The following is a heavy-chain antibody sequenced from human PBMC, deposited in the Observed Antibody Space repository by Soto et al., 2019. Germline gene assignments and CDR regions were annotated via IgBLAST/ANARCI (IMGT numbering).Heavy chain of an antibody. CDR1: GGSFSGYY. CDR3: ARGRFLERWFDP. J-gene: IGHJ5*02. Sequence: TLSLTCAVYGGSFSGYYWSWIRQPPGKGLEWIGEINHSGSTNYNPSLKSRVTISVDTSKNQFSLKLSSVTAADTAVYYCARGRFLERWFDPWGQGTLVTVSS. V-gene: IGHV4-34*01. CDR2: INHSGST. D-gene: IGHD3-3*01.